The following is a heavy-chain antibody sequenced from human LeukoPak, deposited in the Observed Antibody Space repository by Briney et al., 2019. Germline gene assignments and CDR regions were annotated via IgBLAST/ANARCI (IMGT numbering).Heavy chain of an antibody. CDR1: GGSISSGGYY. Sequence: PSQTLSLTCTVSGGSISSGGYYWSWIRQHPGKGLEWIGYIYYSGSTYYNPSLKSRVTISVDTSKNQSSLKLSSVTAADTAVYYCARGAKYYYDSSGPIDYWGREPWSPSPQ. CDR3: ARGAKYYYDSSGPIDY. D-gene: IGHD3-22*01. CDR2: IYYSGST. V-gene: IGHV4-31*03. J-gene: IGHJ4*02.